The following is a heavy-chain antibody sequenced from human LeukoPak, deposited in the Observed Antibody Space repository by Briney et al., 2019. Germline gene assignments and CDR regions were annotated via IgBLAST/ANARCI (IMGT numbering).Heavy chain of an antibody. Sequence: GGSLRLSCAVSGLTFSTYSMTWVRQGPGKGLEWVSSIYNSGAKIFYANSVEGRFTISRDNSKNMLYLQMNSLRVEDTAVYYCAKDVAPDSGWDLDYWGQGTLVTVSS. V-gene: IGHV3-23*01. CDR3: AKDVAPDSGWDLDY. J-gene: IGHJ4*02. CDR1: GLTFSTYS. CDR2: IYNSGAKI. D-gene: IGHD6-19*01.